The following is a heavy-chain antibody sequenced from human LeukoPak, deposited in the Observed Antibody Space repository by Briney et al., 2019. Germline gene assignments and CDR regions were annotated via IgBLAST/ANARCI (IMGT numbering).Heavy chain of an antibody. Sequence: GGSLRLSCAASGFTFSNAWMSWVRQAPGKGLEWVGRIKSKTDGGTTDYAAPVKGRFTISRDDSKNTLYLQMNSLKTEDTAVYYCTTTGDDFWSGYYNDAFDIWGQGTMVTVSS. CDR1: GFTFSNAW. D-gene: IGHD3-3*01. V-gene: IGHV3-15*01. CDR3: TTTGDDFWSGYYNDAFDI. J-gene: IGHJ3*02. CDR2: IKSKTDGGTT.